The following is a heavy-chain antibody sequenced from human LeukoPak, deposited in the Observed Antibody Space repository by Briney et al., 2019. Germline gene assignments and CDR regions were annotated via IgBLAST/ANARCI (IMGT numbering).Heavy chain of an antibody. CDR2: IYYSGST. D-gene: IGHD2-15*01. Sequence: SETLSLTCTVSGGSISSYYWSWIRQPPGKGLEWIGYIYYSGSTNYNPSLKSRVTISVDTSKNQFSLKLSSVTATDTAVYYCARDKGGVFNYWGQETLVTVSS. CDR1: GGSISSYY. CDR3: ARDKGGVFNY. J-gene: IGHJ4*02. V-gene: IGHV4-59*01.